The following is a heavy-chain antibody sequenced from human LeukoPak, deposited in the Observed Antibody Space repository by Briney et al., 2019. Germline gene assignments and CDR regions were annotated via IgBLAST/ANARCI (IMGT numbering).Heavy chain of an antibody. J-gene: IGHJ5*02. CDR2: LFHSGSA. V-gene: IGHV4-38-2*02. CDR3: ARDERVGSLSGSYLFGWFDP. CDR1: GYSISNGYY. Sequence: SETLSLTCIVSGYSISNGYYWGWIRQPPGKGLEWIGSLFHSGSAYYNPSLKSRVTISVDTSKNQFFLKLNSVTAADTAVYYCARDERVGSLSGSYLFGWFDPWGQGTLVTVSS. D-gene: IGHD3-10*01.